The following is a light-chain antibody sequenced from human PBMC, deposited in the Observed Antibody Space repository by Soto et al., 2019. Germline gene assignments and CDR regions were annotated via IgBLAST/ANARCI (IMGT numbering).Light chain of an antibody. CDR1: QSVSSN. J-gene: IGKJ1*01. CDR3: QQYNNWPPT. V-gene: IGKV3-15*01. Sequence: EIVMTQAPATMSVSPGERATLSCRASQSVSSNLAWYQQKPCQAPRLLIYGASTRATGIPARFSGSGSGTEFTLTISSLQSEDFAVYYCQQYNNWPPTFGQGTKVEIQ. CDR2: GAS.